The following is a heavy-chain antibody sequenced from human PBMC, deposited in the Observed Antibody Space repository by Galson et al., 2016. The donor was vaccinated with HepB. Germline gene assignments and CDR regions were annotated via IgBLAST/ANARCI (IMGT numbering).Heavy chain of an antibody. Sequence: ETLSLTCTASGGSINSVGYYWGWIRQPPGKGLEWIGSIYFNGRAYSIPSLKSRVTISVDTSKNQFSLKLSSVPAADTAVYYCARHYGYNYGHVDYWGQGTLVTVSS. CDR2: IYFNGRA. D-gene: IGHD5-24*01. V-gene: IGHV4-39*01. CDR1: GGSINSVGYY. CDR3: ARHYGYNYGHVDY. J-gene: IGHJ4*02.